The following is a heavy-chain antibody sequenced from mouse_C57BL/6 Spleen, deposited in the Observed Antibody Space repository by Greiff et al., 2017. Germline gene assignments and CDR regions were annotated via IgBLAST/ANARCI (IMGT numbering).Heavy chain of an antibody. J-gene: IGHJ2*01. CDR2: IDPSDSYT. CDR1: GYTFTSYW. Sequence: QVQLQQSGAELVMPGASVKLSCKASGYTFTSYWMHWVKQRPGQGLEWIGEIDPSDSYTNYNQKFKGKSTLTVDKSSSTAYMQLSSLTSEDSAVYYCARSDYVFFDYWGQGTTLTVSS. D-gene: IGHD1-1*01. CDR3: ARSDYVFFDY. V-gene: IGHV1-69*01.